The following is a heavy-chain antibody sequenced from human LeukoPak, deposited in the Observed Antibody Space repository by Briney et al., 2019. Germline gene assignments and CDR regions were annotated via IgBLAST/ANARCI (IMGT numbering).Heavy chain of an antibody. J-gene: IGHJ4*02. D-gene: IGHD1-7*01. Sequence: HSGRSLRLSCTASGFTFGDYAMSWVRQAPGKGLERVGFIRSKAYGGTTEYAASVKGRFTISRDDSKSIAYLQMNSLKTEDTAVYYCTRAGTRSLPWIDYWGQGTLVTVSS. CDR1: GFTFGDYA. V-gene: IGHV3-49*04. CDR2: IRSKAYGGTT. CDR3: TRAGTRSLPWIDY.